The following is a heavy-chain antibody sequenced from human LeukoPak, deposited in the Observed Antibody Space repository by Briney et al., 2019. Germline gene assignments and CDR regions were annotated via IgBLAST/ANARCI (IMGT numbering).Heavy chain of an antibody. D-gene: IGHD6-19*01. CDR2: ISGSGGST. J-gene: IGHJ3*02. CDR3: AKDPSGWYLSTAFDI. CDR1: GFTFSNYG. Sequence: PGGSLRLSCAASGFTFSNYGMNWVRQAPGRGLEWVSGISGSGGSTYYADSVKGRFTISRDNSKNTLYLQMNSLRAEDTAVYYCAKDPSGWYLSTAFDIWGQGTMVTVSS. V-gene: IGHV3-23*01.